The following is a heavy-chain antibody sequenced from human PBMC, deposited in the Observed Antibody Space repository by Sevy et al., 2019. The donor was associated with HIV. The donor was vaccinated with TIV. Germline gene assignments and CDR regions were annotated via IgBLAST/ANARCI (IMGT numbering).Heavy chain of an antibody. D-gene: IGHD6-19*01. CDR1: GFNFASYD. J-gene: IGHJ6*02. V-gene: IGHV1-8*02. CDR2: MNTNTGNT. Sequence: ASVKVSCKTSGFNFASYDIYWVRQATGQGLEWIGWMNTNTGNTGSPQKFQGRVTMTRNTSITTAYMELRNLRSEDTAIYYCARVRGWYLRYGLDVWGQGTTVTVSS. CDR3: ARVRGWYLRYGLDV.